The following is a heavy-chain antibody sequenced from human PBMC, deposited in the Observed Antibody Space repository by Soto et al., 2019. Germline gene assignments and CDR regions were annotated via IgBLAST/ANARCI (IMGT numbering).Heavy chain of an antibody. D-gene: IGHD3-3*01. CDR3: ARVGQDYDFWNGCYFDY. V-gene: IGHV4-38-2*01. CDR2: INHSGST. Sequence: NPSETLSLTCVVSGYSISSGYYWGWIRQPPGKGLEWIVSINHSGSTYYNPSLKSRVTISADTSKNQFSLKVSSVTAADTAVYYCARVGQDYDFWNGCYFDYWGQGTLVTVSS. CDR1: GYSISSGYY. J-gene: IGHJ4*02.